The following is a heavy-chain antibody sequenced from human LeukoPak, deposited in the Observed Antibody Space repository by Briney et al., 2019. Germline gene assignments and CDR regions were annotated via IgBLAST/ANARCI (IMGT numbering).Heavy chain of an antibody. J-gene: IGHJ4*02. Sequence: PSETLSLTCTVSGGSISSYYWSWIRQPPGKGLEWIGYIYYSGSTKYNPSLKSRVTISVDTSKNQFSLKLSSVTAADTAVYCCARHSTGYLDYWGQGTLVTVSS. V-gene: IGHV4-59*08. CDR1: GGSISSYY. CDR3: ARHSTGYLDY. CDR2: IYYSGST. D-gene: IGHD4-11*01.